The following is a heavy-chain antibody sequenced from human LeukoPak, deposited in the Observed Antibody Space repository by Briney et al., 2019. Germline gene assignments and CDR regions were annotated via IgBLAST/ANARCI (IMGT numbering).Heavy chain of an antibody. CDR3: ATTGVVMSGFAEGSFDY. CDR1: GYTFTSYY. J-gene: IGHJ4*02. Sequence: ASVKVSCKASGYTFTSYYMHWVRQAPGQGLEWMGIINPSGGSTSYAQKFQGRVTMTRDTSTSTVYMKLSSLRSEDTAVYYCATTGVVMSGFAEGSFDYWGQGTLVTVSP. D-gene: IGHD5-12*01. CDR2: INPSGGST. V-gene: IGHV1-46*03.